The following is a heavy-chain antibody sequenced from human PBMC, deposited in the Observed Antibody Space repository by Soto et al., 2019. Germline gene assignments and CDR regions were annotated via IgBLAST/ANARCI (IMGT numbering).Heavy chain of an antibody. Sequence: SETLSLTCTVSGGSISSYYWSWIRQPPGKGLEWIGYIYYSGSTNYNPSLKSRVTISVDTSKNQFSLKLSSVTAADTAVYYCARAPRITIFGVDSYGMDVWGQGTTVTV. D-gene: IGHD3-3*01. CDR1: GGSISSYY. CDR3: ARAPRITIFGVDSYGMDV. CDR2: IYYSGST. V-gene: IGHV4-59*01. J-gene: IGHJ6*02.